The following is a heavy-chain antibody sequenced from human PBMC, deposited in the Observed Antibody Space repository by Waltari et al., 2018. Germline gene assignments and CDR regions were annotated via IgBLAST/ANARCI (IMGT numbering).Heavy chain of an antibody. CDR1: GGSISSHY. Sequence: QVQLQESGPGLVKPSETLSLTCTVSGGSISSHYWSWIRQPPGKGLEWIGYIYYSGSTNYNPSLKSRVTISVDTSKNQFSRKLSSVTAADTAVYYCARVPRVAARPRYYFDYWGQGTLVTVSS. V-gene: IGHV4-59*11. CDR3: ARVPRVAARPRYYFDY. J-gene: IGHJ4*02. CDR2: IYYSGST. D-gene: IGHD6-6*01.